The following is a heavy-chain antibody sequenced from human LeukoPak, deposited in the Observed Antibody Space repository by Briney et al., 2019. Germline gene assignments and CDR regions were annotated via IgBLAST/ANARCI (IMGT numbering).Heavy chain of an antibody. J-gene: IGHJ5*02. CDR3: AKSRLTPHP. V-gene: IGHV3-23*01. D-gene: IGHD1-14*01. Sequence: GGSLRLSCAASGFTFSNSDMSWVRQAPGKGLEWVTAISGSGSSIFYADSVKGRFTVSRDNSKNTLYLQMSSLRAEDTAVYYCAKSRLTPHPWGQGTLVTVSS. CDR1: GFTFSNSD. CDR2: ISGSGSSI.